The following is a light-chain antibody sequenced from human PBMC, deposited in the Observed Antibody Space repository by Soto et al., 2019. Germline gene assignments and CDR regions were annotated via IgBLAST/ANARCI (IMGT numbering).Light chain of an antibody. CDR3: SSYTTRNSRQIA. Sequence: QSALTQPASVSGSPGQSITISCTGTSSDVGGYNYVSWYQHHPGKAPKLIIYDVTNRPSGVSNPFSGSKSGNTASLTISGLQPEFEADYYCSSYTTRNSRQIAFGTGTKVTV. V-gene: IGLV2-14*03. J-gene: IGLJ1*01. CDR1: SSDVGGYNY. CDR2: DVT.